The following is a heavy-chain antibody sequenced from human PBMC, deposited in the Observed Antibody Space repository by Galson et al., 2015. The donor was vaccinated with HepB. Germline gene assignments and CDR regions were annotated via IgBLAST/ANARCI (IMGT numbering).Heavy chain of an antibody. CDR3: ARDGGGTIFGVVAPSEFYYYYYGMDV. D-gene: IGHD3-3*01. V-gene: IGHV3-21*01. CDR1: GFTFSSYS. J-gene: IGHJ6*02. Sequence: SLRLSCAASGFTFSSYSMNWVRQAPGKGLEWVSSISSSSSYIYYADSVKGRFTISRDNAKNSLYLQMNSLRAEDTAVYYCARDGGGTIFGVVAPSEFYYYYYGMDVWGQGTTVTVSS. CDR2: ISSSSSYI.